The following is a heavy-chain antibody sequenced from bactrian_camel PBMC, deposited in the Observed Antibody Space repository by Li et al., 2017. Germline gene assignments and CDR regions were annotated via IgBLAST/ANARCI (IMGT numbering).Heavy chain of an antibody. J-gene: IGHJ7*01. CDR1: VDRDHSYC. Sequence: QLVESGGGSVQAGGSLRLSCETTVDRDHSYCMAWFRQTPGKKREGVAAIYIGGSSIFYVDSVKGRFTISQDNANGTLYLRMDSLRPEDTAMYYCASGPWGYCTRTKWEGGMNNWGKGTQVTVS. D-gene: IGHD1*01. CDR2: IYIGGSSI. V-gene: IGHV3S1*01.